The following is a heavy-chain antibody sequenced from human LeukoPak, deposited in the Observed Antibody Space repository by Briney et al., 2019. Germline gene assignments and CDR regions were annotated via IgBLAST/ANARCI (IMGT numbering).Heavy chain of an antibody. Sequence: GGSLRLSCAASGFTFSSYAMSWVRQAPGKGLEWVSAISGSGGSTYYADSVKGRFTISRDNSKNTLYLQMNSLRAEDTAVYYCAKGLRLGELSLHGSDYWGQGTLVTVSS. CDR2: ISGSGGST. J-gene: IGHJ4*02. D-gene: IGHD3-16*02. CDR1: GFTFSSYA. CDR3: AKGLRLGELSLHGSDY. V-gene: IGHV3-23*01.